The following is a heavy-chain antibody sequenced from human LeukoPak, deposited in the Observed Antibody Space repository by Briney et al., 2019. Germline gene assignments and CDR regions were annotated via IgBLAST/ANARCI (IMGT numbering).Heavy chain of an antibody. CDR2: INPHSGGT. D-gene: IGHD2-21*02. V-gene: IGHV1-2*02. J-gene: IGHJ4*03. CDR3: VREGNELLSKNFDY. Sequence: AASVTVSCKASGFTFTGYYIHWVRQAPGQGLEWMGYINPHSGGTNSPQKFQGRVTMTTDTSISAAYMELSSLISDDTAMYYCVREGNELLSKNFDYWGQGTLVTVSS. CDR1: GFTFTGYY.